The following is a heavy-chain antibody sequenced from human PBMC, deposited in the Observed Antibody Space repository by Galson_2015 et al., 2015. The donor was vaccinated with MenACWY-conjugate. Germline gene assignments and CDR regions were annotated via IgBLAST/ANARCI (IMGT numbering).Heavy chain of an antibody. J-gene: IGHJ4*02. CDR1: GFTFSSYA. CDR2: ISGSGGST. D-gene: IGHD3-22*01. CDR3: AKVPSSWYYYDSSGYFDY. V-gene: IGHV3-23*01. Sequence: SLRLSCAASGFTFSSYAMSWVRQAPGKGLEWVSAISGSGGSTHYADSVKGRFTISRDNSKNTLYLQMNSLRAEDTAVYYCAKVPSSWYYYDSSGYFDYWGQGTLVTVSS.